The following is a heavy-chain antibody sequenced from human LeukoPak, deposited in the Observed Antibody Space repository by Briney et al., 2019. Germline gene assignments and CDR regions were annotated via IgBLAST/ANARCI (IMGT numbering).Heavy chain of an antibody. CDR2: INGEGSRI. V-gene: IGHV3-74*01. Sequence: GGSLRLSCAVTGFNLRTYWIHWVRHSPGRGLEWVARINGEGSRISYADSVRGRFTISRDNAKNSLYLQMNSLRAEDTAVYYCARVWGYGNWYFDYWGQGTLVTVSS. J-gene: IGHJ4*02. D-gene: IGHD3-16*01. CDR1: GFNLRTYW. CDR3: ARVWGYGNWYFDY.